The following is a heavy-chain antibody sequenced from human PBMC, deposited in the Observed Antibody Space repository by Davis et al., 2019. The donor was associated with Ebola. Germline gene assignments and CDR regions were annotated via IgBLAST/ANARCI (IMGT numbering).Heavy chain of an antibody. V-gene: IGHV1-69*13. CDR1: RGTFSSYT. D-gene: IGHD3-10*01. J-gene: IGHJ4*02. Sequence: SVKVSCKASRGTFSSYTITWVRQAPGQGLDWMGGIIPVSGIPKYAQKFQGRVTITADESTSTVYMELSSLRSEDTAVYYCARERYRDGSDYFFEQSHWGQGTLVTVSS. CDR3: ARERYRDGSDYFFEQSH. CDR2: IIPVSGIP.